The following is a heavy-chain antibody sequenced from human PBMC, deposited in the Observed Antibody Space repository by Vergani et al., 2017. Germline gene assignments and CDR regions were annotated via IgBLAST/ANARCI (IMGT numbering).Heavy chain of an antibody. CDR1: GYTFTGYY. CDR3: ARGDLTTVTTEVRLPFDY. D-gene: IGHD4-11*01. J-gene: IGHJ4*02. V-gene: IGHV1-2*04. CDR2: INPNSGGT. Sequence: QVQLVQSGAEVKKPGASVKVSCKASGYTFTGYYMHWVRQAPGQGLEWMGWINPNSGGTNYAQKFQGWVTMTRDTSISTAYMELSRLRSDDTAVYYCARGDLTTVTTEVRLPFDYWGQGTLVTVSS.